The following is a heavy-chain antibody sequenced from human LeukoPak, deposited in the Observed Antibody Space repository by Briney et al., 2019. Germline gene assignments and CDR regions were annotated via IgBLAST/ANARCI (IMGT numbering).Heavy chain of an antibody. J-gene: IGHJ5*02. CDR3: ARVLILQYFESPSWFDP. D-gene: IGHD3-9*01. CDR2: IYYSGST. Sequence: SETLSLTCTVSGGSISSGGYYWSWIRQHPGKGLEWIGYIYYSGSTYYNPSLKSRVTISVDTSKNQFSLKLSSVTAADTAVYYCARVLILQYFESPSWFDPWGQGTLVTVSS. V-gene: IGHV4-31*03. CDR1: GGSISSGGYY.